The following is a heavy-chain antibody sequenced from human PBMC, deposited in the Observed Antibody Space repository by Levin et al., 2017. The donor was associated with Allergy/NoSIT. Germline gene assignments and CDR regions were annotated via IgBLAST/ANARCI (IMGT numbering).Heavy chain of an antibody. Sequence: PSETLSLTCAVSGGSISSGGYSWSWIRQPPGKGLEWIGDIDHRGRSTYSPSLKSRVTMSVDTSKNQFYLNLSSVTAADTAVDFCVRAGTRGVTAWFDPWGQGTLVTVSS. J-gene: IGHJ5*02. D-gene: IGHD3-10*01. V-gene: IGHV4-30-2*01. CDR2: IDHRGRS. CDR1: GGSISSGGYS. CDR3: VRAGTRGVTAWFDP.